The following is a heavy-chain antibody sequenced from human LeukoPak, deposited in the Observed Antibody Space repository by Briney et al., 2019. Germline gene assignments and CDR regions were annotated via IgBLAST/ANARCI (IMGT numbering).Heavy chain of an antibody. D-gene: IGHD5-24*01. V-gene: IGHV3-21*01. CDR1: GFTFSSYS. CDR3: ARDGLMATTGRDLKY. CDR2: ISSSSSYI. J-gene: IGHJ4*02. Sequence: GGSLRLSCAASGFTFSSYSMNWVRQAPGKGLEWVSSISSSSSYIYYADSVKGRFTISRDNAKNSLYLQMNSLRAEDTAVYYCARDGLMATTGRDLKYWGQGTLVTVSS.